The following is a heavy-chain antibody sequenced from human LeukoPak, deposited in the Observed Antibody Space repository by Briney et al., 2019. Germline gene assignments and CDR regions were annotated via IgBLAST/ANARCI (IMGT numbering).Heavy chain of an antibody. CDR2: INPNSGGT. D-gene: IGHD3-10*01. V-gene: IGHV1-2*02. Sequence: GASVKVSCKASGYTFTGYYMHWVRQALGQGLEWMGWINPNSGGTNYAQKFQGRVTMTRDTSISTAYMELSRLRSDDTAVYYCARSTRIWFGERVDPWGQGTLVTVSS. J-gene: IGHJ5*02. CDR1: GYTFTGYY. CDR3: ARSTRIWFGERVDP.